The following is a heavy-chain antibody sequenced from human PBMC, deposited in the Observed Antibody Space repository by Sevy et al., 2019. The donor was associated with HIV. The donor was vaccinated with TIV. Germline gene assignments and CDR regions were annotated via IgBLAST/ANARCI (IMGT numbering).Heavy chain of an antibody. CDR1: EFTFSDYA. Sequence: GGSLRLSCTASEFTFSDYAMHWVRQTPGKGLEWVATISFDGSNEHYADSVKGRFTISRDNSKNSLFLQMNSLRADDSAVYYCALERLSSAVAEYFHNWGQGTLVTVSS. CDR3: ALERLSSAVAEYFHN. J-gene: IGHJ1*01. CDR2: ISFDGSNE. V-gene: IGHV3-30-3*01. D-gene: IGHD1-1*01.